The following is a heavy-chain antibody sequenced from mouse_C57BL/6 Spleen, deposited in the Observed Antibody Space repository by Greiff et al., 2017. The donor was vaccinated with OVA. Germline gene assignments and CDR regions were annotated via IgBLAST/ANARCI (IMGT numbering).Heavy chain of an antibody. CDR2: IYPGDGDT. Sequence: QVQLKQSGPELVKPGASVKISCKASGYAFSSSWMNWVKQRPGKGLEWIGRIYPGDGDTNYNGKFKGKATLTADKSSSTAYMQLSSLTSEDSAVYFCARSAVWSYFDYWGQGTTLTVSS. CDR3: ARSAVWSYFDY. V-gene: IGHV1-82*01. CDR1: GYAFSSSW. D-gene: IGHD2-10*02. J-gene: IGHJ2*01.